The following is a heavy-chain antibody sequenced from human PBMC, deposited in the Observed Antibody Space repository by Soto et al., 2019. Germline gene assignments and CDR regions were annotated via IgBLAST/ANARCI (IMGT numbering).Heavy chain of an antibody. Sequence: QVHLVQSGAEVKKPGSSVKVSCKGSGYAFTTYGITWVRQAPGQGLEWMGWIRAHNRNPNDAQKLQGRVTVTTDTSKSTDYMELRSLGSDAAAVYYCAGGSYGDYWGQGALVTVSS. CDR3: AGGSYGDY. V-gene: IGHV1-18*01. CDR2: IRAHNRNP. J-gene: IGHJ4*02. CDR1: GYAFTTYG. D-gene: IGHD3-10*01.